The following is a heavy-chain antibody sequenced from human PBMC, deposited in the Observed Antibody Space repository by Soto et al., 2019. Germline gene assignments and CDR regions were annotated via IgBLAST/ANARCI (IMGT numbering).Heavy chain of an antibody. CDR2: MNPNSGNT. D-gene: IGHD4-17*01. J-gene: IGHJ4*02. CDR1: GYTFTSYD. CDR3: ARGTTLYGDYGY. V-gene: IGHV1-8*01. Sequence: ASEKVSCKASGYTFTSYDINWVRQATGQGLEWMGWMNPNSGNTGYAQKFQGRVTMTRNTSISTAYMELSSLRSEDTAVYYCARGTTLYGDYGYWGQGTLVTVSS.